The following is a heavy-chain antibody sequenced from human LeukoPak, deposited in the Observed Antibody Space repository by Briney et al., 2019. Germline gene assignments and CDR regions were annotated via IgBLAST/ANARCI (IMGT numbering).Heavy chain of an antibody. CDR3: TTLRIYCSGGSCEIDY. V-gene: IGHV3-73*01. Sequence: PGGSLRLSWEASGFTFSGSAMHWVRQASGKGLEWVGRIRSKANSYATAYAASVKGRFTISRDDSKNTVYLQMNSLKTEDTAVYYCTTLRIYCSGGSCEIDYWGQGTLVTVSS. D-gene: IGHD2-15*01. J-gene: IGHJ4*02. CDR1: GFTFSGSA. CDR2: IRSKANSYAT.